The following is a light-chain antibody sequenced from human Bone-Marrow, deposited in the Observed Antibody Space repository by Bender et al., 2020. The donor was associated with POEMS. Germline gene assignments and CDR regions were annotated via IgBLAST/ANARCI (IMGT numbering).Light chain of an antibody. V-gene: IGLV2-8*01. CDR1: SSDVGGYNY. Sequence: QSALTQPPSASGSPGQSVAISCTGTSSDVGGYNYVSWYQQHPGEAPKLLIHDVNKRPSGVSNRFSGSKSGNTASLTISGLQAEDEADYYCCSYAGSPWVFGGGTRLTVL. CDR2: DVN. J-gene: IGLJ3*02. CDR3: CSYAGSPWV.